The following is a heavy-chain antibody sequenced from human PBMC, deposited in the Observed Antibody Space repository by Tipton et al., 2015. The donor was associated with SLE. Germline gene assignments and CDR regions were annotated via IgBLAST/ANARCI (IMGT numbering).Heavy chain of an antibody. CDR1: GGSISSSNHY. D-gene: IGHD1-7*01. CDR3: ARVWALAGRRGTSYYMDV. CDR2: IYYSGKT. J-gene: IGHJ6*03. V-gene: IGHV4-39*07. Sequence: TLSLTCTVSGGSISSSNHYWGWIRQPPGKGLEWIGSIYYSGKTHHNTFLKSRVTISVNTSKNQFSLKLSSVTAADTAVYYCARVWALAGRRGTSYYMDVWGKGTTVTVSS.